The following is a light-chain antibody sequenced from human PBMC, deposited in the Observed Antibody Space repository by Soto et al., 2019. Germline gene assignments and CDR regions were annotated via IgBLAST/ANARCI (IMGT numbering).Light chain of an antibody. J-gene: IGKJ2*01. V-gene: IGKV1-39*01. CDR2: SAA. Sequence: DIPMTQSPSSLSASVGDRVTITCRASQTISRYLNWYQQKAGKAPRVLIYSAATLQSGVPPRFSGSGSGTHFTLTISSLQPEDFATYFCQQGYNSPFTFGQGTKVEMK. CDR1: QTISRY. CDR3: QQGYNSPFT.